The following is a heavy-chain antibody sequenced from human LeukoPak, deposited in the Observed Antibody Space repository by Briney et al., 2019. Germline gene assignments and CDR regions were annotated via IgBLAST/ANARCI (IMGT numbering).Heavy chain of an antibody. CDR3: ARMYSSGWPFDY. V-gene: IGHV6-1*01. CDR2: TYYRSEWYN. CDR1: GDSVSSNSAA. Sequence: SQTLSLTCAISGDSVSSNSAAWNWIRQSPSRGLEWLGRTYYRSEWYNDYAVSVKSRISINTDTSKNQFSLQLNSVTPKDTAVYYCARMYSSGWPFDYWGQGTLVTVSS. D-gene: IGHD6-19*01. J-gene: IGHJ4*02.